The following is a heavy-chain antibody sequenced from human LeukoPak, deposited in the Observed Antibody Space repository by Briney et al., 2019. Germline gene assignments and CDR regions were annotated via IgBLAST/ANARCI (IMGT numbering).Heavy chain of an antibody. D-gene: IGHD6-19*01. J-gene: IGHJ4*02. CDR2: IYHSGST. V-gene: IGHV4-38-2*02. Sequence: SETLSLTCTVSGYSISSGYYWGWIRQPPGKGLEWIGSIYHSGSTYYNPSLKSRVTISVDTSKNQFSLKLSSVTAADTAVYYCARVGKQWLVVADYWGQGTLVTVSS. CDR1: GYSISSGYY. CDR3: ARVGKQWLVVADY.